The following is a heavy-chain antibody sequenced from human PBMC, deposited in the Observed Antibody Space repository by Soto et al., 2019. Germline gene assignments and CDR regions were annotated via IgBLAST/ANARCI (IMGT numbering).Heavy chain of an antibody. CDR3: ARGGRSGTRYQYYDY. CDR2: IKEDGSDE. Sequence: EVQLVESGGALVQPGGSLRLSCAVSGFSFNSFWMAWVRQAPGKGLEWLVNIKEDGSDEYHVDSVKGRFTISRDNVNMSLDLQMTSLRAEDTAVYYCARGGRSGTRYQYYDYWGQGALITVSS. J-gene: IGHJ4*02. D-gene: IGHD6-19*01. CDR1: GFSFNSFW. V-gene: IGHV3-7*01.